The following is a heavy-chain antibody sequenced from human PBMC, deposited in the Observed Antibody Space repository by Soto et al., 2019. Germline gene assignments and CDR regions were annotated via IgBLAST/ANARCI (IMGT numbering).Heavy chain of an antibody. J-gene: IGHJ4*02. Sequence: GESLKISCKASGYTLTTHWIAWVRQLPGKGLEGIGIINPRDSDTMYSPSFEGQVTMSVDKSINTAYLQWSRLKASDTAMYFCVRRVFHDILSPTYYLDSWGQGTLVTVSS. CDR3: VRRVFHDILSPTYYLDS. CDR2: INPRDSDT. V-gene: IGHV5-51*01. D-gene: IGHD3-9*01. CDR1: GYTLTTHW.